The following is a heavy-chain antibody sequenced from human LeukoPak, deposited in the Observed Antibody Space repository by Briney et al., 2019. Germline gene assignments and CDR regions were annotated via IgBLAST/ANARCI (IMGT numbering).Heavy chain of an antibody. CDR3: ARDWKDDYTALFM. CDR2: INQDGSGE. CDR1: GFTFSNYW. V-gene: IGHV3-7*01. Sequence: GGSLRLSCAASGFTFSNYWMTWVRQAPGKGLEWVAHINQDGSGEHYMDSVKARFTISRDNAKNSLSLQLNSLRAEDTAVYYCARDWKDDYTALFMRGQGTLVTVSS. J-gene: IGHJ4*02. D-gene: IGHD1-1*01.